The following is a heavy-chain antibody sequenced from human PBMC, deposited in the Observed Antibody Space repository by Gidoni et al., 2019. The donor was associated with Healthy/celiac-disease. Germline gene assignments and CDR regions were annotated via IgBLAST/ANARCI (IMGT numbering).Heavy chain of an antibody. D-gene: IGHD3-10*01. Sequence: QLQLQESGPGLVKPSETLSLTCTVSGGSISSSSYYWGWIRQPPGKGLEWIGSIYYSGRTYYNPSLKSRVTISVDTSKNQFSLKLSSVTAADTAVYYCARHGFPDYYGSGSYSPWGQGTLVTVSS. J-gene: IGHJ5*02. CDR3: ARHGFPDYYGSGSYSP. CDR2: IYYSGRT. CDR1: GGSISSSSYY. V-gene: IGHV4-39*01.